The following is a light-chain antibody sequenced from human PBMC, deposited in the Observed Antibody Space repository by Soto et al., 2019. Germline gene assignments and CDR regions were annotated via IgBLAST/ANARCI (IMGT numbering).Light chain of an antibody. CDR1: QSISSY. Sequence: DIQMTQSPSSLSASVGDRVTITCRASQSISSYLNWYQQKPGKAPKLLVYAASSLQSGVPSRFSGSGSGTDFTLTISSLQYEDFATYYCQQSYGFPYTFGQGTKLEIK. CDR2: AAS. J-gene: IGKJ2*01. CDR3: QQSYGFPYT. V-gene: IGKV1-39*01.